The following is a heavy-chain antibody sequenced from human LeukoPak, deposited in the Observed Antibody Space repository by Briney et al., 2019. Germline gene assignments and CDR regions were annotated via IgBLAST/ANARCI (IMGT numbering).Heavy chain of an antibody. CDR2: IIPILGIA. CDR3: ARESPIYYFDY. J-gene: IGHJ4*02. D-gene: IGHD3-3*01. Sequence: EASVKVSSKASGGTFSSYTISWVRQAPGQGLEWMGRIIPILGIANYAQKFQGRVTITADKSTSTAYMEQSSLRSEDTAVYYCARESPIYYFDYWGQGTLVTVSS. CDR1: GGTFSSYT. V-gene: IGHV1-69*04.